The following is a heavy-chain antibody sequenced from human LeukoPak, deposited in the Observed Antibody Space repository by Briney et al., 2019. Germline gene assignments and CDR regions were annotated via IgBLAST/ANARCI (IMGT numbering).Heavy chain of an antibody. V-gene: IGHV1-8*02. CDR2: MNPNSGNT. Sequence: ASVKVSCKASGYTFTSYDINWVRQATGQGLEWMGWMNPNSGNTGYAQKFQGRVTMTRNTSISTAYMELSSLRSEDTAVYYCARDYYYDSSPSNGMDVWGQGTTVTVSS. D-gene: IGHD3-22*01. CDR3: ARDYYYDSSPSNGMDV. J-gene: IGHJ6*02. CDR1: GYTFTSYD.